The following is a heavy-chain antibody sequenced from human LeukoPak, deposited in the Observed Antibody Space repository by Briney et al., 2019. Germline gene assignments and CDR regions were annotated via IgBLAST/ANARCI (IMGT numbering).Heavy chain of an antibody. J-gene: IGHJ5*02. CDR2: IYPGDSDT. CDR3: ARREVGYYGSGSYYNWFDP. Sequence: GESLKISCKGSGYSFTSYWIGWVRQMPGKGLEWMGIIYPGDSDTRYSPSFQGQVTISADKSISTAYLQWSSLKASDTAMYYCARREVGYYGSGSYYNWFDPWGQGTLVTVSS. CDR1: GYSFTSYW. V-gene: IGHV5-51*01. D-gene: IGHD3-10*01.